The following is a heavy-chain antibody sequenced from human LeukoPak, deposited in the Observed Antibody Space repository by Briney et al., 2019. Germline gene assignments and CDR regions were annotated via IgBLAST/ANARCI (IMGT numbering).Heavy chain of an antibody. CDR2: IYYSGST. CDR3: ARPSGVGIDLAFDY. CDR1: GGSISSYY. Sequence: SETLSLTCTVSGGSISSYYWSWIRQPPGKGLEWIGYIYYSGSTNYNPSLKSRVTISVDTSKNQFSLKLSSVTAADTAVYYCARPSGVGIDLAFDYWGQGTLVTVSS. J-gene: IGHJ4*02. V-gene: IGHV4-59*08. D-gene: IGHD3-3*01.